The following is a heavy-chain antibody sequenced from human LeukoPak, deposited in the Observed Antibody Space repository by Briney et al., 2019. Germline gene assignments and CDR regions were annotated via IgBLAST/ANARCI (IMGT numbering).Heavy chain of an antibody. J-gene: IGHJ4*02. CDR3: ARGAAGGYSPSVEFDY. D-gene: IGHD5-12*01. CDR1: GYTFTNYG. CDR2: IRVYNGDT. V-gene: IGHV1-18*01. Sequence: GASVKVSCKASGYTFTNYGISWVRQAPGQGLEWMGWIRVYNGDTKYAEKLQGRVTMTTDTSTTTAYMELRSLTSDDTAVYYCARGAAGGYSPSVEFDYWGQGTLVTVSS.